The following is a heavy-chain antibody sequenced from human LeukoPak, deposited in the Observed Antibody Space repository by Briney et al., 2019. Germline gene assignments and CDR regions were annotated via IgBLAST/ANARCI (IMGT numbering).Heavy chain of an antibody. D-gene: IGHD5-18*01. CDR3: TTDWIQLWLPLKLLDY. CDR1: GFTFSNAW. CDR2: IKSKTDGGTT. V-gene: IGHV3-15*01. J-gene: IGHJ4*02. Sequence: PRGSLRLSCAASGFTFSNAWMSWVRQAPGKGLEWVGRIKSKTDGGTTDYAAPVKGRFTISRDDSKNTLYLQMNSLKTEDTAVYYCTTDWIQLWLPLKLLDYWGQGTLVTVSS.